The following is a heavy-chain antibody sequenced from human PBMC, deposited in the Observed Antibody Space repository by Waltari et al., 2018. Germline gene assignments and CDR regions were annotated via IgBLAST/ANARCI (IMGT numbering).Heavy chain of an antibody. CDR1: GGTFSSYA. Sequence: QVQLVQSGAEVKKPGSSVKVSCKASGGTFSSYAISWVRQAPGQGLEWMGGIIPIFGTANYAQKFQGSVTITADESTSTAYMELSSLRSEDTAVYYCARRYYDSSGYYSRYDAFDIWGQGTMVTVSS. CDR3: ARRYYDSSGYYSRYDAFDI. J-gene: IGHJ3*02. CDR2: IIPIFGTA. D-gene: IGHD3-22*01. V-gene: IGHV1-69*01.